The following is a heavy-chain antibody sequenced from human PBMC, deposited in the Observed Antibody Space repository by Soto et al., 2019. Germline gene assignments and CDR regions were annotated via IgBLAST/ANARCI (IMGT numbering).Heavy chain of an antibody. V-gene: IGHV4-59*08. CDR2: IYYSGST. J-gene: IGHJ6*02. CDR3: ARLDTTRIANYYYGMDV. CDR1: GGSISSYY. Sequence: PSETLSLTCTVSGGSISSYYWSWIRQPPGKGLEWIGYIYYSGSTNYNPSLESRVTISTDTSKNQFSLKLSSVTAADTAVYYCARLDTTRIANYYYGMDVWGQGTTVTVSS. D-gene: IGHD1-1*01.